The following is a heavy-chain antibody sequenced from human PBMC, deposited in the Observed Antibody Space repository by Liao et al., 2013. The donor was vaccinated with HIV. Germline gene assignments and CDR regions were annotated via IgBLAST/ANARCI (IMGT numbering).Heavy chain of an antibody. CDR3: ARHEYSSSHLSFDF. V-gene: IGHV4-59*08. CDR1: GGSISSYY. CDR2: IYYSGST. Sequence: QGQLQESGPGLVKPSETLSLTCTVSGGSISSYYWSWIRQPPGKGLEWIGYIYYSGSTNYNPSLKSRVTISVDTSKNQFSLRLSSVTAADTAVYYCARHEYSSSHLSFDFWGQGTLVTVSS. D-gene: IGHD6-6*01. J-gene: IGHJ4*02.